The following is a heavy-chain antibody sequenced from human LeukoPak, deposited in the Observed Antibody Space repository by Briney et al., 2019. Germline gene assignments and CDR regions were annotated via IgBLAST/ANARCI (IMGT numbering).Heavy chain of an antibody. V-gene: IGHV1-2*06. CDR1: GYTFTGYY. J-gene: IGHJ4*02. D-gene: IGHD4-17*01. CDR3: ARLSGAYGDYTAIDY. Sequence: ASVKVSCKASGYTFTGYYMHWVRQAPGQGLEWMGRINPNSGGTNYAQKFQGRVTMTRDTSISTAYMELSRLRSDDTAVYYCARLSGAYGDYTAIDYWGQGTPVTVSS. CDR2: INPNSGGT.